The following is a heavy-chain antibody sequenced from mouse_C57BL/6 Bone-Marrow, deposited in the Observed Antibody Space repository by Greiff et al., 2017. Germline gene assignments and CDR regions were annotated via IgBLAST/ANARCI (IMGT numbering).Heavy chain of an antibody. J-gene: IGHJ3*01. CDR2: ISGGGGNT. CDR1: GFTFSSYT. Sequence: EVKLMESGGGLVKPGGSLKLSCAASGFTFSSYTMSWVRQTPEKRLEWVATISGGGGNTYYPDSVKGRFTISRDNAKNTLYLQMSSLRSEDTALYYCASLLRTWFAYWGQGTLVTVSA. V-gene: IGHV5-9*01. CDR3: ASLLRTWFAY.